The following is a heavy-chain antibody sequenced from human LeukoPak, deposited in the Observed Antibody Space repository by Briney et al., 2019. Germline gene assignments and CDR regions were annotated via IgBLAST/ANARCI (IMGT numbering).Heavy chain of an antibody. Sequence: GGSLRLSCVASGFSFPSHTMTWVRQAPGKGLEWVSSISGSGTSTYYADSVKGRFTISRDNSKNTLYLQMNSLRVEDTAVYYYAKAWSTATIGRYFDYWGQGTLVTVSS. J-gene: IGHJ4*02. CDR3: AKAWSTATIGRYFDY. CDR2: ISGSGTST. V-gene: IGHV3-23*01. D-gene: IGHD5-24*01. CDR1: GFSFPSHT.